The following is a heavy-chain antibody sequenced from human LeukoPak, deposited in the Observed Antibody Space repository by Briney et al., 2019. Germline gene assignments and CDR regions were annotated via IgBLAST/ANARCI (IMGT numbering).Heavy chain of an antibody. J-gene: IGHJ4*02. CDR1: GFTFSNYG. D-gene: IGHD3-22*01. CDR2: ISYDGSNK. V-gene: IGHV3-30*18. CDR3: AKASGYPPDY. Sequence: GGSLRLSCIAFGFTFSNYGMSWVRQAPGKGLEWVAVISYDGSNKYYADSVKGRFTISRDNSKNTLYLQMNSLRAEDTAVYYCAKASGYPPDYWGQGTLATVSS.